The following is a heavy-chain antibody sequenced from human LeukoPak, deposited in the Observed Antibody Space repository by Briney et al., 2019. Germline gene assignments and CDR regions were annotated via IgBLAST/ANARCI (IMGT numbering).Heavy chain of an antibody. J-gene: IGHJ4*02. CDR1: GFIFSTYA. CDR3: ARDWGYDILTGYYYAQTFDY. CDR2: ISGSGGST. D-gene: IGHD3-9*01. Sequence: GGSLRLSCATSGFIFSTYALSWVRQAPGKGLEWASSISGSGGSTYHADSVKGRFTISRDSSKNTLYLQMNSLRAEDTAVYYCARDWGYDILTGYYYAQTFDYRGQGTLVTVSS. V-gene: IGHV3-23*01.